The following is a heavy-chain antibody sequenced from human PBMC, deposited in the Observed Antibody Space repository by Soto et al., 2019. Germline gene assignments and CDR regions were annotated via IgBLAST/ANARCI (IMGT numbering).Heavy chain of an antibody. CDR1: GFSLSTSGVG. Sequence: QITLKESGPTLVKPTQTLTLTCTFSGFSLSTSGVGVGWIRQPPGKALEWLALIYWDDDKRYSPSLKSRLTITKDNSKNPVVLTMTNMDPVDTATYYCAHSQEHGIPFHYWGQGTLVTVSS. J-gene: IGHJ4*02. D-gene: IGHD1-20*01. V-gene: IGHV2-5*02. CDR2: IYWDDDK. CDR3: AHSQEHGIPFHY.